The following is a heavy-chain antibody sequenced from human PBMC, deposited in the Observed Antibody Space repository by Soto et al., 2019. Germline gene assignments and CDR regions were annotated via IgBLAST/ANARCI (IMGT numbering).Heavy chain of an antibody. D-gene: IGHD6-13*01. J-gene: IGHJ4*02. CDR3: ARADSSSWPNAFDY. Sequence: GGAQRLGCGPWGSTLGVYYMDGSRQGTGKGLEWVSYISSSGSTIYYADSVKGRFTISRDNAKNSLYLQMNSLRAEDTAVYYCARADSSSWPNAFDYWGQGTLVTVSS. CDR1: GSTLGVYY. V-gene: IGHV3-11*01. CDR2: ISSSGSTI.